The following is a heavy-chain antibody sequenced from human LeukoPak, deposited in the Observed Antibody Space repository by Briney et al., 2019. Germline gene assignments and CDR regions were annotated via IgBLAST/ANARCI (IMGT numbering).Heavy chain of an antibody. J-gene: IGHJ4*02. CDR2: SDADGRLT. CDR3: ARAISHFVMGGAAY. Sequence: GGSLRLSCSASGFDLSPYTMNWVRQAPGKGLEWVSSSDADGRLTYYDDSVKGRFTISRDNSRDTLYLQMDSLRAEDSAVYYCARAISHFVMGGAAYWGQGTQVTVSS. D-gene: IGHD3-16*01. CDR1: GFDLSPYT. V-gene: IGHV3-21*04.